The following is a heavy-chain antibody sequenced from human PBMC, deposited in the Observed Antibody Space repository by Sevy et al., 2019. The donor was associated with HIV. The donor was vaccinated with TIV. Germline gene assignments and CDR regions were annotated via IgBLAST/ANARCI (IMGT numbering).Heavy chain of an antibody. Sequence: GGSLRLSCVVSGFTFSDYWLSWVRQAPGKGLEWVANIDQDGNQKYYVDFVKGRFTISRDNAKNSLYLHMNSLRSEDTAVYYGVNDFAKTRHYWGQGTLVTVSS. D-gene: IGHD1-1*01. CDR2: IDQDGNQK. V-gene: IGHV3-7*01. CDR3: VNDFAKTRHY. J-gene: IGHJ4*02. CDR1: GFTFSDYW.